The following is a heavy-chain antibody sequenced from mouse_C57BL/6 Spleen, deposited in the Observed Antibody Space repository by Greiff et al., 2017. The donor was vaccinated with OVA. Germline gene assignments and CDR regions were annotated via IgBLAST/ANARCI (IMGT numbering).Heavy chain of an antibody. J-gene: IGHJ4*01. Sequence: ESGPGLVKPSQSLSLTCSVTGYSITSGYYWNWIRQFPGNKLEWMGYISYDGSNNYNPSLKNRSSITRDTSKNQFFLKLNSGTTEDTATYYCAKDAMDYWGQGTSVTVSS. V-gene: IGHV3-6*01. CDR1: GYSITSGYY. CDR2: ISYDGSN. CDR3: AKDAMDY.